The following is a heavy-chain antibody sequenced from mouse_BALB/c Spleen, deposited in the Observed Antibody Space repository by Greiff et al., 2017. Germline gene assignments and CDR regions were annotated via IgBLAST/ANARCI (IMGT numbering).Heavy chain of an antibody. J-gene: IGHJ3*01. Sequence: EVKLVESGGGLVQPGGSRKLSCAASGFTFSSFGMHWVRQAPEKGLEWVAYISSGSSTIYYADTVKGRFTISRDNPKNTLFLQMTSLRSEDTAMYYCARSDSLLRLFAYWGQGTLVTVSA. D-gene: IGHD1-2*01. CDR2: ISSGSSTI. CDR1: GFTFSSFG. V-gene: IGHV5-17*02. CDR3: ARSDSLLRLFAY.